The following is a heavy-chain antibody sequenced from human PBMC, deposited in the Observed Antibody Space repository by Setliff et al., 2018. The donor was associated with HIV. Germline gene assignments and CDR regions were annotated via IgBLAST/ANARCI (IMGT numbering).Heavy chain of an antibody. J-gene: IGHJ4*02. CDR1: GGSISTDNYY. V-gene: IGHV4-39*01. Sequence: PSETLSLTCTVSGGSISTDNYYWGWIRQPPGKGLEWIANIYYTGNTYYNPSLRSRVTISIDTSKNQFSLKLTSVTAADTAIYYCVTVVQDDLGVVLFDYWGQGTLVTVSS. CDR2: IYYTGNT. CDR3: VTVVQDDLGVVLFDY. D-gene: IGHD3-3*01.